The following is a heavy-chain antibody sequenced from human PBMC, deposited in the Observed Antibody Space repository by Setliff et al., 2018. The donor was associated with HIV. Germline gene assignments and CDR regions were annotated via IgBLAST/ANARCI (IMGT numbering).Heavy chain of an antibody. Sequence: ASVKVSCKASRSTFNSHTINWVRQAPGQGLDWMGRIIPILGVANYAQRFQGRVTITADKSTSTAYMELSSLRSEDTAVYYCATPLSHDSSGREPFDYWGQGTLVTVSS. D-gene: IGHD3-22*01. V-gene: IGHV1-69*02. CDR1: RSTFNSHT. J-gene: IGHJ4*02. CDR3: ATPLSHDSSGREPFDY. CDR2: IIPILGVA.